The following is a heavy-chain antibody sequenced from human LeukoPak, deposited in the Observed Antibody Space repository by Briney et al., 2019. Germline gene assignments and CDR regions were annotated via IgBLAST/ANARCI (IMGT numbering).Heavy chain of an antibody. J-gene: IGHJ4*02. Sequence: PGGSLRLSCAASGFTFSSYGMHWVRQAPGKGLEWMAVIRYVGSDKYYADSVKGRFTISRDNSQNTTYLQMNSLRAEDTAVYYCARENDYALDYWGQGTLVTVSS. CDR3: ARENDYALDY. CDR2: IRYVGSDK. D-gene: IGHD4-17*01. V-gene: IGHV3-30*12. CDR1: GFTFSSYG.